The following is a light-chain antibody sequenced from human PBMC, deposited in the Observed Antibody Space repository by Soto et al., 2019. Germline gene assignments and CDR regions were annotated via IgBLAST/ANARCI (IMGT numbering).Light chain of an antibody. CDR1: QTISSW. V-gene: IGKV1-5*03. Sequence: DIQRTQAPSTLSGSVGDRVTITCRASQTISSWLALYQQKPGKAPKLLIYKASTLKSGVTSRFSGSGSGTKFTLTIRRLQPDACATYYCQHYNRYSEAFGQGTKVAL. CDR2: KAS. CDR3: QHYNRYSEA. J-gene: IGKJ1*01.